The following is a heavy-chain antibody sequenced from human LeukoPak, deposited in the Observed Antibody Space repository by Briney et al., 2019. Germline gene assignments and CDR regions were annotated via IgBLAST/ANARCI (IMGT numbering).Heavy chain of an antibody. CDR2: ISYDGNTK. CDR1: GFIFSSSD. Sequence: GGSLRLSCAGSGFIFSSSDMHWVRQAPGKGLEWVALISYDGNTKYYADSVKGRFTISRDNSKNTLYLQMNSLRAEDTAVYYCVKTRGSQEVRAFEVGGQGTMVTVSS. J-gene: IGHJ3*01. V-gene: IGHV3-30*18. D-gene: IGHD5-12*01. CDR3: VKTRGSQEVRAFEV.